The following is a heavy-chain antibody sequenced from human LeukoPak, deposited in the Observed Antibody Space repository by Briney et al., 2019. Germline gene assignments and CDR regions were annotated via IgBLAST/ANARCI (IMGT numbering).Heavy chain of an antibody. D-gene: IGHD2-15*01. Sequence: PSETLSLTCSVSGDSISSRSFYSGWIRQPPGKGLEWIGSIYYSGNTYYNPSLKSRVTLSVDTSKNQFSLKLSSVTAADTAVYYCARHSLDIVVVISATDSWFDPWRQGTLVTLSS. CDR2: IYYSGNT. V-gene: IGHV4-39*01. CDR1: GDSISSRSFY. CDR3: ARHSLDIVVVISATDSWFDP. J-gene: IGHJ5*02.